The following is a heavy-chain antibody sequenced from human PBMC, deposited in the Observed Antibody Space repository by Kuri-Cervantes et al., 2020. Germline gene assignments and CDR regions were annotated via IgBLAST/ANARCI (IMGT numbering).Heavy chain of an antibody. CDR1: GYTFTSYD. CDR3: ARHRPGDRWLNSRVKWYFDL. V-gene: IGHV1-8*02. CDR2: MNPNSGNT. Sequence: ASVKVSCKASGYTFTSYDINWVRQATGQGLEWMGWMNPNSGNTGYAQKFQGRVTMTRNTSISTAYMELSSLRSEDTAVYYCARHRPGDRWLNSRVKWYFDLWGRGTLVTVSS. J-gene: IGHJ2*01. D-gene: IGHD5-12*01.